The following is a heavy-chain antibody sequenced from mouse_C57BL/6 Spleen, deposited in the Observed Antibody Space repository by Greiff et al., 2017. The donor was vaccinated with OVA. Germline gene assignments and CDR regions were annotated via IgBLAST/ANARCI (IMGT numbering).Heavy chain of an antibody. CDR3: ARRGIYYGNCMDY. Sequence: QVQLQQSGAELVKPGASVKLSCKASGYTFTSYWMQWVKQRPGQGLEWIGEIDPSDSYTNYNQKFKGKATLTVDTSSSTAYMQLSSLTSEDSAVYYCARRGIYYGNCMDYWGQGTSVTVSS. V-gene: IGHV1-50*01. CDR2: IDPSDSYT. D-gene: IGHD2-1*01. J-gene: IGHJ4*01. CDR1: GYTFTSYW.